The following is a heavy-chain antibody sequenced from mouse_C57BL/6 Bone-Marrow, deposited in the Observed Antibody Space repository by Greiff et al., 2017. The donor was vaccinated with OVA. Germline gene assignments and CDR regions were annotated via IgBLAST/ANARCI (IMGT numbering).Heavy chain of an antibody. D-gene: IGHD2-2*01. J-gene: IGHJ1*03. CDR1: GFTFSDYG. CDR2: ISSGSSTI. Sequence: EVQVVESGGGLVKPGGSLKLSCAASGFTFSDYGMHWVRQAPEKGLEWVAYISSGSSTIYYADTVKGRFTISRDNAKNTLFLQMTNLRSEDTAMYYCARYYYGYDAYFDVWGTGTTVTVSS. V-gene: IGHV5-17*01. CDR3: ARYYYGYDAYFDV.